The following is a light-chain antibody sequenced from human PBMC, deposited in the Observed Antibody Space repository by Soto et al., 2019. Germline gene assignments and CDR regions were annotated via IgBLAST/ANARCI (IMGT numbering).Light chain of an antibody. V-gene: IGKV1-39*01. CDR3: QQYYDFPPT. J-gene: IGKJ2*01. Sequence: DIQMTQSPSSLSASVGDRVTITCRASQSITSYLNWYQQKPGKAPKLLIYAASSLQSGVPSRFSGSGSGTDFTLTISWLQSEDLATYFCQQYYDFPPTFGQGTKVDIK. CDR2: AAS. CDR1: QSITSY.